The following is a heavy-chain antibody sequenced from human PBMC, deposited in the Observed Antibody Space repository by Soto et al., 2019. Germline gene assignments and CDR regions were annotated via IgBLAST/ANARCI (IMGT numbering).Heavy chain of an antibody. D-gene: IGHD3-10*01. J-gene: IGHJ5*02. V-gene: IGHV4-34*01. CDR1: GGSFSGYD. CDR3: AGAPRFGELLSKWFDP. Sequence: SETLSLTCAVYGGSFSGYDCSWIRQPPWKGLEWIGEINHSGSNNYNPSLKSRVTISVDTSKNQFSLKLSSVTAADTAVYYCAGAPRFGELLSKWFDPCGQGTLVTVSS. CDR2: INHSGSN.